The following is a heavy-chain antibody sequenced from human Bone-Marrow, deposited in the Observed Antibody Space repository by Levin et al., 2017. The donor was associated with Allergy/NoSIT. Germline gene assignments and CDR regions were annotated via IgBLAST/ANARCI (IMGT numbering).Heavy chain of an antibody. CDR3: ARETIKGPLYYYGMDV. V-gene: IGHV3-33*01. J-gene: IGHJ6*02. CDR2: IWYDGSNK. CDR1: GFTFSSYG. Sequence: GGSLRLSCAASGFTFSSYGMHWVRQAPGKGLEWVAVIWYDGSNKYYADSVKGRFTISRDNSKNTLYLQMNSLRAEDTAVYYCARETIKGPLYYYGMDVWGQGTTVTVSS. D-gene: IGHD5-24*01.